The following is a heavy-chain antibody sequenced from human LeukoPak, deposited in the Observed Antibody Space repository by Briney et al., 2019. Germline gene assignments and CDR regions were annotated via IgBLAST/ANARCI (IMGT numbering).Heavy chain of an antibody. CDR2: ISSDGSSK. CDR1: GFTFSSYG. CDR3: AKDSKPYYDFWSGYPPYFDY. J-gene: IGHJ4*02. D-gene: IGHD3-3*01. V-gene: IGHV3-30*18. Sequence: RSGKSLRLSCAASGFTFSSYGMHWVRQAPGKGLEWVAVISSDGSSKYYIDSVKGRFTISRDNSKNTLFLQMNSLRAEDTAVYYCAKDSKPYYDFWSGYPPYFDYWGQGTLVTVSS.